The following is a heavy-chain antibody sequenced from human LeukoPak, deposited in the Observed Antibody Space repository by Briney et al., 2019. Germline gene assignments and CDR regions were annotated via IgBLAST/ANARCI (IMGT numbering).Heavy chain of an antibody. CDR3: ARETTGLARYFDY. V-gene: IGHV4-4*07. J-gene: IGHJ4*02. D-gene: IGHD4-11*01. CDR2: IYTSGST. CDR1: GNSISSYY. Sequence: SETLSLTCTVSGNSISSYYWSWLRQPAGKGLEWIGRIYTSGSTNYNPSLKSRVTMSVDTSKNQFPLNLSSVTAADTAFYYCARETTGLARYFDYWGQGTLVTVSS.